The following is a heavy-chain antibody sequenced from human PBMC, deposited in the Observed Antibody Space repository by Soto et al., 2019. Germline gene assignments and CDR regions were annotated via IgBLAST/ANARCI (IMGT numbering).Heavy chain of an antibody. CDR1: GGSISSSSYY. CDR3: AASYYDFWSGYPQIDY. D-gene: IGHD3-3*01. Sequence: PSETLSLTCTVSGGSISSSSYYWGWIRQPPGKGLEWIGSIYYSGSTYYNPSLKSRVTISVDTSKNQFSLKLSSVTAADTAVYYCAASYYDFWSGYPQIDYWGQGTLVTVSS. CDR2: IYYSGST. J-gene: IGHJ4*02. V-gene: IGHV4-39*01.